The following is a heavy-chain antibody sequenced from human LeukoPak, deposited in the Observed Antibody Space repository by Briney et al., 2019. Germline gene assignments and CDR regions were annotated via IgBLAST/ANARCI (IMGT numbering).Heavy chain of an antibody. Sequence: SETLSLTCTVSGGSISSYYWSWIRQPPGKGLEWIGYIYYSGSTNYNPSLESRVTISVDTSKNQFSLKLSSVTAADTAVYYCARWSRRFLESGLSWFDPWGQGTLSPSPQ. CDR3: ARWSRRFLESGLSWFDP. D-gene: IGHD3-3*01. V-gene: IGHV4-59*01. CDR2: IYYSGST. CDR1: GGSISSYY. J-gene: IGHJ5*02.